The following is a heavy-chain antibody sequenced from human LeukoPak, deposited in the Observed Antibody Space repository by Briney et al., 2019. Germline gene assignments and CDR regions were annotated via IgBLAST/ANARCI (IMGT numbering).Heavy chain of an antibody. CDR1: GHTFTSYD. CDR2: MNPNSGNT. V-gene: IGHV1-8*03. D-gene: IGHD5-12*01. Sequence: GASVKVSCKASGHTFTSYDINWVRQATGQGLEWMGWMNPNSGNTGYAQKFQGRVTITRNTSISTAYMELSSLRSEDTAVYYCARVNSGYVSRYYYYMDVWGKGTTVTVSS. CDR3: ARVNSGYVSRYYYYMDV. J-gene: IGHJ6*03.